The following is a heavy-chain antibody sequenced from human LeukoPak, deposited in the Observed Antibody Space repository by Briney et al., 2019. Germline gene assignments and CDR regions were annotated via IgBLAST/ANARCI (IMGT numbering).Heavy chain of an antibody. D-gene: IGHD6-13*01. Sequence: GGSLRLSCAASGFTFSSYAMHWVRQAPGKGLEWVAVISYDGSNKYYADSVKGRFTISRDNSKNTLYLQMNSLRAEDTAVYYCVRGRSDTGYSSSWYPPVAFDIWGQGTMVTVSS. CDR3: VRGRSDTGYSSSWYPPVAFDI. V-gene: IGHV3-30-3*01. CDR1: GFTFSSYA. CDR2: ISYDGSNK. J-gene: IGHJ3*02.